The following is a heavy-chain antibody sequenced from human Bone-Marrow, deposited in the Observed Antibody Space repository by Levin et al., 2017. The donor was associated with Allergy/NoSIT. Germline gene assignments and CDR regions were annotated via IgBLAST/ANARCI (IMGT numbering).Heavy chain of an antibody. CDR2: IYYSGSATSA. J-gene: IGHJ4*02. CDR3: ALSGGATLGY. D-gene: IGHD1-26*01. Sequence: SETLSLTCTVSGGPITNYYWTWIRQPPGKGLEWIGHIYYSGSATSATYNPSLKSRVAISVSTSKTHFSLRLNSVTAADTAVYYCALSGGATLGYWGQGTLVTVSS. V-gene: IGHV4-59*01. CDR1: GGPITNYY.